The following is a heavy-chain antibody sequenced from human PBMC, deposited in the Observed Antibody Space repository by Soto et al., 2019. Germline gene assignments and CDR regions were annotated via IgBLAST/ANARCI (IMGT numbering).Heavy chain of an antibody. J-gene: IGHJ5*02. D-gene: IGHD2-2*01. CDR1: GFTFRSHW. Sequence: GSLRLSGVASGFTFRSHWMHCVRQSPGKGLVWVSQINSDGSSANYGDSVKGRFTFSRDNAKKPLYLQMNSLRAEDTAVYYCARGACNGTSCYVFDPWGPGTLVTVSS. V-gene: IGHV3-74*01. CDR2: INSDGSSA. CDR3: ARGACNGTSCYVFDP.